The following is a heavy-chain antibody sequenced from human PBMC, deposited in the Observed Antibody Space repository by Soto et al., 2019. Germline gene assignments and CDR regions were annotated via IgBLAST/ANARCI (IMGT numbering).Heavy chain of an antibody. CDR2: ISSDGSNK. V-gene: IGHV3-30-3*01. Sequence: QVQLVESGGGVVQPGRSLRLSCAASGFTFSSYAMHWVRQAPGKGLEWVAVISSDGSNKYYADSVKGRFTISRDNSKNTLYLQMNSLRAEDTAVYYCASDGIGVVVAAHYYGMDVWGQGTTVTVSS. CDR3: ASDGIGVVVAAHYYGMDV. D-gene: IGHD2-15*01. J-gene: IGHJ6*02. CDR1: GFTFSSYA.